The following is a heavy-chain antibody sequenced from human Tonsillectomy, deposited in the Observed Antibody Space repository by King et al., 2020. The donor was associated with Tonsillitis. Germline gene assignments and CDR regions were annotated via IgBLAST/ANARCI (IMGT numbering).Heavy chain of an antibody. Sequence: VQLVESGGDLVQPGGSLRLSCAASGFSFSNYAMSWVRQAPGKGLEWVSSISGSGGSTYYADSVKGRFTISRDNSKNTLYLQMNSLRAADTAVYYCSKDFIGISVNAFDIWGEGTMVTVSS. V-gene: IGHV3-23*04. D-gene: IGHD4-23*01. CDR1: GFSFSNYA. CDR3: SKDFIGISVNAFDI. CDR2: ISGSGGST. J-gene: IGHJ3*02.